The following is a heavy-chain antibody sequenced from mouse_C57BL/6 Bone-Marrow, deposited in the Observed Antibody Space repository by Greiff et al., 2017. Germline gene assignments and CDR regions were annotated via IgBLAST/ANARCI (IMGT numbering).Heavy chain of an antibody. CDR2: ISAGGSYT. D-gene: IGHD4-1*01. V-gene: IGHV5-4*01. Sequence: EVQLVESGGGLVKPGGSLKLSCAASGFTFSSSAMSWVRQTPEKRLAWVATISAGGSYTYYPDNVKGRFTISRDNAKNNLYLQMSHLKSEDTAMYYCARGTGPYWGQGTSVTVSS. CDR3: ARGTGPY. CDR1: GFTFSSSA. J-gene: IGHJ4*01.